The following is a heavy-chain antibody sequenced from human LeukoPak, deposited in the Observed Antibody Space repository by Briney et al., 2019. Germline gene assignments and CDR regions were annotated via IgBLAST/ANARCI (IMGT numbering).Heavy chain of an antibody. CDR1: GFTFRSYW. CDR2: INQDGSEK. D-gene: IGHD4-17*01. J-gene: IGHJ4*02. V-gene: IGHV3-7*01. CDR3: AREYDYGDPGIDY. Sequence: GGSLRLSCAASGFTFRSYWVSWVRQAPGKGLEWVANINQDGSEKNYVDSVKGRFTIFRDNPKNSLYLEMDSLRVEDTAVYYCAREYDYGDPGIDYWGQGALVTVSS.